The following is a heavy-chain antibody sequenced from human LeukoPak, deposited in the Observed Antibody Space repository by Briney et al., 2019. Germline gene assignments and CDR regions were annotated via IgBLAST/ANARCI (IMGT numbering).Heavy chain of an antibody. CDR2: ISFRSAHI. J-gene: IGHJ4*02. CDR3: AKAVVPVISQHYFDY. CDR1: GFSFSSYS. D-gene: IGHD3-22*01. V-gene: IGHV3-48*01. Sequence: PGESLRLSCEVSGFSFSSYSMNWVRQAPGKGLGWVSYISFRSAHIHYADSVKGRFTISRDNSKHTLYLRMNSLRGEDRAVYYCAKAVVPVISQHYFDYWGQGTLVSVS.